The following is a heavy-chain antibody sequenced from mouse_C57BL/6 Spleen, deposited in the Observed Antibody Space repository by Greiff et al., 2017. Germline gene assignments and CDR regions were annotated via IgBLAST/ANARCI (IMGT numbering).Heavy chain of an antibody. CDR3: ARRITTVERYFDV. J-gene: IGHJ1*03. V-gene: IGHV5-9*01. D-gene: IGHD1-1*01. CDR2: ISGGGGNT. CDR1: GFTFSSYT. Sequence: EVKLVESGGGLVKPGGSLKLSCAASGFTFSSYTMSWVRQTPEKRLEWVATISGGGGNTYYPDSVKGRCTISRDTAENTLYLPMSSLRSVDTALYYCARRITTVERYFDVWGTGTTVTVSS.